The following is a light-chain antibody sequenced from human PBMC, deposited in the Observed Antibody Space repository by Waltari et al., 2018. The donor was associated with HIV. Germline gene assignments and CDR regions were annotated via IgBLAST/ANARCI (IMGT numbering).Light chain of an antibody. CDR3: SSFTTSITVV. Sequence: QSALTQPPSVSGSLGQSVTISCTGTSRDVRNYNEVSWYQQSPGTAPKLMIYDVSNRPSGVPDRFSGSKSGNTASLTISGLQAEDEADYYCSSFTTSITVVFGGGTKLTVL. CDR2: DVS. CDR1: SRDVRNYNE. J-gene: IGLJ2*01. V-gene: IGLV2-18*02.